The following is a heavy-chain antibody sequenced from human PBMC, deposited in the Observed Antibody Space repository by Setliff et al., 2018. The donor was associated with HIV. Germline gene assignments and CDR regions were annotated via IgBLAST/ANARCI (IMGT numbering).Heavy chain of an antibody. J-gene: IGHJ4*02. CDR2: INHTGST. CDR1: GGSFSGYS. D-gene: IGHD5-12*01. V-gene: IGHV4-34*01. Sequence: SETLSLTCAVYGGSFSGYSWSWIRQSPGKGLEWIGEINHTGSTNYNPSLKSRVTISVDTSNDHFSLKLTSLTAADTAVYYCARHGGYDFNYWGQGTLVTVSS. CDR3: ARHGGYDFNY.